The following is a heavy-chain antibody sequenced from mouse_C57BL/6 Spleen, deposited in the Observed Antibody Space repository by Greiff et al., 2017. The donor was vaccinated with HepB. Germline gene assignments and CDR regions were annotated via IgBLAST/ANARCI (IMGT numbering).Heavy chain of an antibody. J-gene: IGHJ1*03. CDR1: GYTFTSYW. CDR3: ARSHYYGSSSWYFDV. Sequence: QVQLQQPGAELVKPGASVKLSCKASGYTFTSYWMQWVKQRPGQGLEWIGEIDPSDSYTNYNQKFKGKATLTVDTSSSTAYMQLSSLTSEDSAVYYCARSHYYGSSSWYFDVWGTGTTVTVSS. V-gene: IGHV1-50*01. D-gene: IGHD1-1*01. CDR2: IDPSDSYT.